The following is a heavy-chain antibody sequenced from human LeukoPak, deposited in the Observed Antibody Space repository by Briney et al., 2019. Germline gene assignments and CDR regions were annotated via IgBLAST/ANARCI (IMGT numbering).Heavy chain of an antibody. D-gene: IGHD4-11*01. CDR3: ARGPGVTTIMTFDY. CDR2: ISYDGSDK. Sequence: GGSLRLSCAASGFTFSNYAMHWVRQAPGKGLEWVALISYDGSDKYYAGSLKGRFTISRDNSKNTLYLEMNSLRTEDTAVYYCARGPGVTTIMTFDYWGQGTLVTVSS. CDR1: GFTFSNYA. J-gene: IGHJ4*02. V-gene: IGHV3-30*01.